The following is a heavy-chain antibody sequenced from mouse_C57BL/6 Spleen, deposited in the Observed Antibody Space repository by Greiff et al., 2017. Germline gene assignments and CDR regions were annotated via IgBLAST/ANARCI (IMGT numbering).Heavy chain of an antibody. CDR2: INPCSGST. V-gene: IGHV1-7*01. Sequence: VQLQESGAELAKPGDSVKLSCKASGYTFISYWMHWVKQRPGQGLEWIGYINPCSGSTKYNQNFKDKDTLTADQTYSKAYMQLSSLTYEDSAVYYCAPSNYEYYYAMDYWGQGASVTVSS. CDR3: APSNYEYYYAMDY. CDR1: GYTFISYW. D-gene: IGHD2-5*01. J-gene: IGHJ4*01.